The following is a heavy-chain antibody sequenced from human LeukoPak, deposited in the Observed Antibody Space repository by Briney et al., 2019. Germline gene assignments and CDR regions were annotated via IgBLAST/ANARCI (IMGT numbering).Heavy chain of an antibody. V-gene: IGHV3-23*01. CDR2: ISGSGGST. D-gene: IGHD6-19*01. CDR1: GFTFSSYA. Sequence: GGSLRLYCAASGFTFSSYAMSRVRPAPGKGLEWVSAISGSGGSTYYADSVKGRFTISRDNSKNTLYLQMNSLRAEDTALYYCANGGQWLVYYFDYWGQGTLVTVSS. CDR3: ANGGQWLVYYFDY. J-gene: IGHJ4*02.